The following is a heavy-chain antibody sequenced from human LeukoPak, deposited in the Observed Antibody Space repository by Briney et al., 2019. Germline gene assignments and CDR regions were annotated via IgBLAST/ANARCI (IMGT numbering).Heavy chain of an antibody. CDR2: ISWNSGSI. J-gene: IGHJ3*02. CDR1: GFIFDDYA. CDR3: AKGFTIFGVVRSNDAFDI. D-gene: IGHD3-3*01. Sequence: PGRSLRLSCAASGFIFDDYAMHWVRQAPGKGLEWVSGISWNSGSIAYADSVKGRFTISRDNAKNSLYLQMNSLRAGDTALYFCAKGFTIFGVVRSNDAFDIWGQGTMVTVSS. V-gene: IGHV3-9*01.